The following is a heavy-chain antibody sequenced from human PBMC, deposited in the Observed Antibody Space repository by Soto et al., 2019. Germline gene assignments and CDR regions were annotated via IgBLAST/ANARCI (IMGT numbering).Heavy chain of an antibody. CDR2: IIPIFGTA. CDR3: ARESVRTDY. J-gene: IGHJ4*02. Sequence: QVQLVQSGAEVKKPGSSVKVSCKASGGTFSSYAISWVRQAPGQGLEWMGGIIPIFGTANYAQKFQGRVTNSEDESTSTAYMALSSLRSEDESVYFCARESVRTDYWGQGALVTVSS. CDR1: GGTFSSYA. D-gene: IGHD6-19*01. V-gene: IGHV1-69*12.